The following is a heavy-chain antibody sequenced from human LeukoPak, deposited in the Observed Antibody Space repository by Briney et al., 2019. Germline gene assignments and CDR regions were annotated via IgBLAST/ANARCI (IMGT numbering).Heavy chain of an antibody. Sequence: ASVKVSCKASGYTFTGYYMHWVRQAPGQGLEWMGWINTNTGNPTYAQGFTGRFVFSLDTSVSTAYLQISSLKAEDTAVYYCARDFDSSSWINWFDPWGQGTLVTVSS. CDR3: ARDFDSSSWINWFDP. CDR1: GYTFTGYY. CDR2: INTNTGNP. D-gene: IGHD6-13*01. J-gene: IGHJ5*02. V-gene: IGHV7-4-1*02.